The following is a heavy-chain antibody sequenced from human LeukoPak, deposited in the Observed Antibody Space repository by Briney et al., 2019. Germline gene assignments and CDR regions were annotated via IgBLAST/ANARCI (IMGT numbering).Heavy chain of an antibody. CDR1: GITVSNNY. D-gene: IGHD6-13*01. CDR3: ASTGIAAPSDY. J-gene: IGHJ4*02. CDR2: IKQDGSEK. V-gene: IGHV3-7*01. Sequence: PGGSLRLSCAASGITVSNNYMNWVRQAPGKGLEWVANIKQDGSEKYYVDSVKGRFTISRDNAKNSLYLQMNSLRAEDTAVYYCASTGIAAPSDYWGQGTLVTVSS.